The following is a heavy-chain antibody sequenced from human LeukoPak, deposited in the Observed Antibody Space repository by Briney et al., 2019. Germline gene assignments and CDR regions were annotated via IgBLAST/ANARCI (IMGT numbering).Heavy chain of an antibody. CDR2: IYYSGST. Sequence: PSETLSLTCTVSGGSISSSSYYWGWIRQPPGKGLEWIGSIYYSGSTYYNPSLKSRVTISVDTSKNQFSLKLSSVTAADTAVYYCARAEKVVAATTFDYWGRGTLVTVSS. D-gene: IGHD2-15*01. V-gene: IGHV4-39*07. J-gene: IGHJ4*02. CDR1: GGSISSSSYY. CDR3: ARAEKVVAATTFDY.